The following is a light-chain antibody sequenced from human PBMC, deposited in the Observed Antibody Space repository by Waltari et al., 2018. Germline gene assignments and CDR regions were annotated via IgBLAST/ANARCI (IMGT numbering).Light chain of an antibody. CDR2: DVI. Sequence: QSALTQPRSVSGSPGQSVTISCTGTSSDVGGYNYVSWYQQHPVKAPKLMLYDVIKRPSGVPDRFSGSKSGNTASLTICGLQAEDEADYYCCSYAGSYVVFGGGTKLTVL. CDR1: SSDVGGYNY. CDR3: CSYAGSYVV. V-gene: IGLV2-11*01. J-gene: IGLJ2*01.